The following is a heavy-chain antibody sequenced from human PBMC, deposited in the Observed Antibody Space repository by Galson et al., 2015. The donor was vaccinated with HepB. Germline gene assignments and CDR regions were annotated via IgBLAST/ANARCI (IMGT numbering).Heavy chain of an antibody. CDR1: GYTLTELS. V-gene: IGHV1-24*01. CDR3: ATVTTYNPPPYYGMDV. D-gene: IGHD1-14*01. CDR2: FDPEDGET. Sequence: SVKVSCKVSGYTLTELSMHWVRQAPGKGLEWMGGFDPEDGETIYAQKFQGRVTMTEDKSTDTAYMELSSLRSEDTAVYYCATVTTYNPPPYYGMDVWGQGTTVTVSS. J-gene: IGHJ6*02.